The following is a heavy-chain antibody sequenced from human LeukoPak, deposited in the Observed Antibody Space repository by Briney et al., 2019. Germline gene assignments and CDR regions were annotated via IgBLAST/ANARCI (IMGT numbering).Heavy chain of an antibody. CDR3: AKMGSLMRFDP. J-gene: IGHJ5*02. Sequence: QAGGSLRLSCAASGFTFSSYAMHWVRQAPGKGLEWVAVISYDGSNKYYADSVKGRFTISRDNSKNTLYLQMNSLRAEDTAVYYCAKMGSLMRFDPWGQGTLVTVSS. D-gene: IGHD2-8*01. V-gene: IGHV3-30*04. CDR1: GFTFSSYA. CDR2: ISYDGSNK.